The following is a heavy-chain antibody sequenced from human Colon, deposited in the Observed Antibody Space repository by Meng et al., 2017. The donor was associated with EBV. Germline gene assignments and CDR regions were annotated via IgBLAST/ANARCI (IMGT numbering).Heavy chain of an antibody. CDR2: IYYSGST. D-gene: IGHD6-19*01. V-gene: IGHV4-31*03. CDR3: ARVSSGWDYFDY. CDR1: VGSVSSGGYY. J-gene: IGHJ4*02. Sequence: QVQRQESGPGLVTPSQALSLTCTVSVGSVSSGGYYWTWIRQHPGKGLEWFGHIYYSGSTFYNPSLKRRVIISIDTSKNQFSLNLRSVTAADTAVYYCARVSSGWDYFDYWGQGTLVTVSS.